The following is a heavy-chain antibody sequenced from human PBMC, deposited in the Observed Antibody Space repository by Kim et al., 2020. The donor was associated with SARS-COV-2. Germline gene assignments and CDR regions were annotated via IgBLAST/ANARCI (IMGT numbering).Heavy chain of an antibody. Sequence: GGSLRLSCAASGFTFSSYWMSWVRQAPGKGLEWVANIKQDGSEKYYVDSVKGRFTISRDNAKNSLYLQMNSLRAEDTAVYYCARVVSIGSWIGDIYYFDYWGQGTLVTVSS. CDR1: GFTFSSYW. CDR3: ARVVSIGSWIGDIYYFDY. CDR2: IKQDGSEK. D-gene: IGHD6-13*01. V-gene: IGHV3-7*01. J-gene: IGHJ4*02.